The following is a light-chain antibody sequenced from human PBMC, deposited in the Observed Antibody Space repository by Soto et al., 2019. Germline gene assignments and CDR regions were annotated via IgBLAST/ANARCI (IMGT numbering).Light chain of an antibody. V-gene: IGKV1-5*01. J-gene: IGKJ1*01. CDR1: QSISSW. CDR3: QQYNSYLWT. Sequence: DIQMTQSPSTLSASVGDRVTITCRASQSISSWLAWYQQKPGKAPKLLIYDASSLESGVPSRFSGSGSGTEFTLTISGLQPDDFATYYCQQYNSYLWTFGQGTKVDI. CDR2: DAS.